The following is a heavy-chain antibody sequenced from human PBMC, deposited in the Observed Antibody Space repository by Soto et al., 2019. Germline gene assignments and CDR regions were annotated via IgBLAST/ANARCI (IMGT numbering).Heavy chain of an antibody. V-gene: IGHV4-59*01. Sequence: SETLSLTCTVSDGSISNFYWSWIRQPPGKGLEWIGYISSSANTNYNPSLKSRVSISVDTSKNQFSLNLTSVTAADTGVYYCARAPMVLTRSYFDSWGQGTPVTVS. J-gene: IGHJ4*02. CDR3: ARAPMVLTRSYFDS. CDR2: ISSSANT. D-gene: IGHD3-22*01. CDR1: DGSISNFY.